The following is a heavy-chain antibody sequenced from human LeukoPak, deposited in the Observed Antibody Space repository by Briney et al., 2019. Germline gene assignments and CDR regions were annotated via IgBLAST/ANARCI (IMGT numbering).Heavy chain of an antibody. CDR1: GYTLTELS. D-gene: IGHD2-15*01. Sequence: ASVKVSCKVFGYTLTELSMHWVRQAPGKGLEWMGGFDPEDGETIYAQKFQGRVTMTEDTSTDTAYMELSSLRSEDTAVYYCATDPFQDCSGGSCYWFDPWGQGTLVTVSS. V-gene: IGHV1-24*01. CDR3: ATDPFQDCSGGSCYWFDP. CDR2: FDPEDGET. J-gene: IGHJ5*02.